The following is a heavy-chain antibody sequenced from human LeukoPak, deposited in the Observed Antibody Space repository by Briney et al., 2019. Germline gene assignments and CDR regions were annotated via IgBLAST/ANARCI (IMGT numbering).Heavy chain of an antibody. CDR3: ARHRYSSSWCAY. V-gene: IGHV4-59*08. CDR1: GGSISNYY. Sequence: PSETLSLTCTVSGGSISNYYWSWMRQPPGKGLEWIGYISYDDGSTNYNPSLKRRVTISVDTSKDQFSLKLSSVTAADTAVYYCARHRYSSSWCAYWGQGILVTVSS. D-gene: IGHD6-13*01. CDR2: ISYDDGST. J-gene: IGHJ4*02.